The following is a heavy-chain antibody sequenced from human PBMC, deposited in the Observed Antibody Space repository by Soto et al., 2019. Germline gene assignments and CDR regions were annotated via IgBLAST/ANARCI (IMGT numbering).Heavy chain of an antibody. CDR3: ARERVESAAVNYYHYMDV. Sequence: QVQLVQSGTEVKKPGASVKVSCKASAYTFTSYGVNWLRQAPGQGLEWMGGINTYSGDTIFAQKFQGRVTMTTDTSTSTAYMELWSLGSDDTAVYYCARERVESAAVNYYHYMDVWGEGTTVTVSS. CDR2: INTYSGDT. CDR1: AYTFTSYG. V-gene: IGHV1-18*01. J-gene: IGHJ6*03. D-gene: IGHD2-2*01.